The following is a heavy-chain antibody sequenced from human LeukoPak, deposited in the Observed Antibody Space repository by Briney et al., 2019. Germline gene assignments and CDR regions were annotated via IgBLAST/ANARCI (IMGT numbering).Heavy chain of an antibody. CDR1: GGSISSYY. CDR3: ARVGSAARPWYYFDY. CDR2: IYTSGST. J-gene: IGHJ4*02. V-gene: IGHV4-4*07. D-gene: IGHD6-6*01. Sequence: SETLSLTRTVSGGSISSYYWSWIRQPAGKGLEWIGRIYTSGSTNYNPSLKSRVTMSVDTSKNQFSLKLSSVTAADTAVYYCARVGSAARPWYYFDYWGQGTLVTVSS.